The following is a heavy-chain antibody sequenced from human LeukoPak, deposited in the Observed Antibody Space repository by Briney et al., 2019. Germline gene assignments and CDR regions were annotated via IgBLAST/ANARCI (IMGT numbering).Heavy chain of an antibody. Sequence: SETLSLTCTVSGGSISTYSWSWIRQPPGKGLEWIGSIYYSGSTYYNPSLKSRVTISVDTSKNQFSLKLSSVTAADTAVYYCARQSIAVAGWGNWGQGTLVTVSS. CDR2: IYYSGST. V-gene: IGHV4-59*05. CDR3: ARQSIAVAGWGN. D-gene: IGHD6-19*01. J-gene: IGHJ4*02. CDR1: GGSISTYS.